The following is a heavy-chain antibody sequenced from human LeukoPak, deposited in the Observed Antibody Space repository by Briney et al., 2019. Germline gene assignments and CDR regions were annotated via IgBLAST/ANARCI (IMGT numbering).Heavy chain of an antibody. Sequence: SETLSLTCTVSAGSLSSYYWSWIRQPPGKGLEWIGYIYYSGSTNYNPSLKSRVTISVDTSKNQFSLKLSSVTAADTAVYYCARVGGTNYYYYGMDVWGQGTTVTVSS. CDR2: IYYSGST. CDR3: ARVGGTNYYYYGMDV. J-gene: IGHJ6*02. D-gene: IGHD2-2*01. V-gene: IGHV4-59*01. CDR1: AGSLSSYY.